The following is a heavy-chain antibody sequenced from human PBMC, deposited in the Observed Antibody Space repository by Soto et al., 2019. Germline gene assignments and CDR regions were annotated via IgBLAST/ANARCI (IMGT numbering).Heavy chain of an antibody. CDR3: ARVGHTTRIVAPGTGGDH. CDR2: ISSSSSFI. D-gene: IGHD6-13*01. Sequence: GGSLRLSCAASGFTVSSNYMSWVRQAPGKGLEWVSLISSSSSFIYYPDSVKGRFTISRDNAKNSLFLQMNSLRAEDAAVYYCARVGHTTRIVAPGTGGDHWGQGTLVTVSS. CDR1: GFTVSSNY. V-gene: IGHV3-21*01. J-gene: IGHJ4*02.